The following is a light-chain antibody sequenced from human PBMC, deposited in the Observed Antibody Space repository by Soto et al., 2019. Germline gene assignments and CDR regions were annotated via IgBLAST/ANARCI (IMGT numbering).Light chain of an antibody. CDR1: SSDVGGYNY. CDR2: DVS. CDR3: SSYTSSSTRV. J-gene: IGLJ1*01. V-gene: IGLV2-14*01. Sequence: QSALTQPASVSGSPGQSITISCTGTSSDVGGYNYVSWYQQHPGKAPKVMIYDVSNRPSGVSNRFSGSKSGNTASLTISGLQTEDEADYYCSSYTSSSTRVFVTGTKSPS.